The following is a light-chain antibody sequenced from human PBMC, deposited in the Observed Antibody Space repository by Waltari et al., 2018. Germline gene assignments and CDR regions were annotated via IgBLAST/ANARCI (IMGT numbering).Light chain of an antibody. V-gene: IGLV4-69*01. Sequence: QLVLTQSPSASASLGASVKLTCTLSSWHSSNVIAWLQQQPEKGPGYLMKVNSDVRHSKGDEIPDRFSGSSSGTERYLTISSRQSEDEADYYCQTGGHGTWVFGGGTKLTVL. CDR3: QTGGHGTWV. CDR1: SWHSSNV. CDR2: VNSDVRH. J-gene: IGLJ3*02.